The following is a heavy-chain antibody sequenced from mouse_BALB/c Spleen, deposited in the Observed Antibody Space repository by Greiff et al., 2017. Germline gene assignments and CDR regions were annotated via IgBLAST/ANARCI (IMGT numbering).Heavy chain of an antibody. D-gene: IGHD3-1*01. CDR2: IYPGNVNT. V-gene: IGHV1S56*01. CDR1: GYTFTSYY. CDR3: ARGDSGAMDY. Sequence: QVQLQQSGPELEKPGASVRISCKASGYTFTSYYIHWVKQRPGQGLEWIGWIYPGNVNTKYNEKFKGKATLTADKSSSTAYMQRSSLTSEDSAVYFCARGDSGAMDYWGQGTSVTVSS. J-gene: IGHJ4*01.